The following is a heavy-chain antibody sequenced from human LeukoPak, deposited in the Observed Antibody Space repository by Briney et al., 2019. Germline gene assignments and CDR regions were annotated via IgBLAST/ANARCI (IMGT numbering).Heavy chain of an antibody. Sequence: PGGSPDLSCEAPGFPFRNAWMSWVGQAPGKGRDWVGRIKSKTDGGTTDYAAPVKGRFTISRDDSKNTLYLQMNSLKTEDTAVYYCTTAAAAGTRWFDPWGQGTLVTVSS. CDR3: TTAAAAGTRWFDP. CDR2: IKSKTDGGTT. V-gene: IGHV3-15*01. D-gene: IGHD6-13*01. J-gene: IGHJ5*02. CDR1: GFPFRNAW.